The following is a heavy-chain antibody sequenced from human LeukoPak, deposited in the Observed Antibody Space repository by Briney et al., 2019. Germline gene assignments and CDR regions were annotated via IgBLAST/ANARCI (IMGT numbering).Heavy chain of an antibody. Sequence: ASVKVSCKASGYTFTGYYMHWVRQAPGQGLEWMGWINPNSGGTNYAQKFQGRVTMTRDTSISTAYMELSRLRSDDTAVYYCASAIAVAETGDWFDPWGQGTLVTVSS. V-gene: IGHV1-2*02. D-gene: IGHD6-19*01. CDR3: ASAIAVAETGDWFDP. CDR1: GYTFTGYY. J-gene: IGHJ5*02. CDR2: INPNSGGT.